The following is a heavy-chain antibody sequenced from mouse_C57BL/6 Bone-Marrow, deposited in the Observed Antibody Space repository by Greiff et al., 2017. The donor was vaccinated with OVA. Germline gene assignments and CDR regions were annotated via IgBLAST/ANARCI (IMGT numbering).Heavy chain of an antibody. CDR1: GFTIKDDY. CDR2: IDPENGDP. J-gene: IGHJ3*01. CDR3: TIYDGDDWFAY. D-gene: IGHD2-3*01. V-gene: IGHV14-4*01. Sequence: EVQLQQSGAELVRPGASVKLSCTASGFTIKDDYMHWVKQRPEQGLEWIGWIDPENGDPEYASKFQGTATFTADTSSNTAYLQLSSLTSEDTAVYYCTIYDGDDWFAYWGQGTLVTVSA.